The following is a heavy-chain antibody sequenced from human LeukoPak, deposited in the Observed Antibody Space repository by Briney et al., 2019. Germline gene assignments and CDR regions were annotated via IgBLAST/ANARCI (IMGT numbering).Heavy chain of an antibody. Sequence: SETLSLTCTVSGGSISSYYWSWIRQPPGKGLEWIGYIYYSGSTNYNPSLKSRVTISVDTSKNQFSLKLSSVTAADTAVYYCASLRGDYYDSSGYLDYWGQGTLVTVSS. J-gene: IGHJ4*02. V-gene: IGHV4-59*01. CDR2: IYYSGST. CDR1: GGSISSYY. CDR3: ASLRGDYYDSSGYLDY. D-gene: IGHD3-22*01.